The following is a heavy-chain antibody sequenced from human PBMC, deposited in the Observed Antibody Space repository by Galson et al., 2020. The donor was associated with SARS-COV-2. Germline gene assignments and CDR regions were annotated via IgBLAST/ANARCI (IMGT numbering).Heavy chain of an antibody. V-gene: IGHV4-4*02. CDR1: GGSISSSNW. CDR3: ARVNGVVVANRNWFDP. D-gene: IGHD2-15*01. J-gene: IGHJ5*02. CDR2: IYHSGST. Sequence: SETLSLTCAVSGGSISSSNWWSWVRQPPGKGLEWIGEIYHSGSTNYNPSLKSRVTISVDKSKNQFSLKLSSVTAADTAVYYCARVNGVVVANRNWFDPWGQGTLVTVSS.